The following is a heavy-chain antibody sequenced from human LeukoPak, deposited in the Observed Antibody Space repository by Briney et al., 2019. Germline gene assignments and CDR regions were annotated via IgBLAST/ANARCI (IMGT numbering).Heavy chain of an antibody. CDR2: IYYSGST. CDR1: GGSISSGDYY. J-gene: IGHJ6*02. Sequence: SGPGLVKPSQTLSLTCTVSGGSISSGDYYWSWIRQPPGEGLEWIGYIYYSGSTYYNPSLKSRVTISVDTSKNQFSLKLSSVTAADTAVYYCARAYDSSGNYYYYYGMDVWGQGTTVTVSS. D-gene: IGHD3-22*01. CDR3: ARAYDSSGNYYYYYGMDV. V-gene: IGHV4-30-4*01.